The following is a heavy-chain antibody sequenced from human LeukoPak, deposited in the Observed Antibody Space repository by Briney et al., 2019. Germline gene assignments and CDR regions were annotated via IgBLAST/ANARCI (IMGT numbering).Heavy chain of an antibody. CDR1: GFTFSSYW. D-gene: IGHD5-18*01. J-gene: IGHJ3*02. V-gene: IGHV3-74*01. CDR2: IKSDGSST. Sequence: PGGSLRLSCAASGFTFSSYWMHWVRQAPGKGLVWVSRIKSDGSSTYYADSVKGRFTISRDNSKNTLYLQMNSLRAEDTAIYYCAKRMQLWFYDAFDIWGQGTMVTVSS. CDR3: AKRMQLWFYDAFDI.